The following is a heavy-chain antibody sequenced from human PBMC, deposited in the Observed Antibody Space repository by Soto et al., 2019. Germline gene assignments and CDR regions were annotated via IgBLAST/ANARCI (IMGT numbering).Heavy chain of an antibody. CDR1: GFTFSSYA. J-gene: IGHJ3*02. CDR2: ISGSGGST. CDR3: AKDLGEWLFVPDAFYI. D-gene: IGHD3-3*01. Sequence: GGSLRLSCAASGFTFSSYAMSWVRQAPGKGLEWVSAISGSGGSTYYADSVKGRFTISRDNSKNTLYLQMNSLRAEDTAVYYCAKDLGEWLFVPDAFYIWGQGTMVTVS. V-gene: IGHV3-23*01.